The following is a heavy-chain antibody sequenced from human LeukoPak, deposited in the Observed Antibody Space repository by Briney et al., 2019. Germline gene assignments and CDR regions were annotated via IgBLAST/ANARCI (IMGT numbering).Heavy chain of an antibody. J-gene: IGHJ4*02. CDR3: ARLGVAGYFDY. D-gene: IGHD3-3*01. V-gene: IGHV3-11*06. Sequence: PGGSLRLSCAASGFTFSDYYMSWIRQAPGKGLEWVSSISSSSSYIYYADSVKGRFTISRDNAKNSLYLQMNSLRAEDTAVYYCARLGVAGYFDYWGRGTLVTVSS. CDR1: GFTFSDYY. CDR2: ISSSSSYI.